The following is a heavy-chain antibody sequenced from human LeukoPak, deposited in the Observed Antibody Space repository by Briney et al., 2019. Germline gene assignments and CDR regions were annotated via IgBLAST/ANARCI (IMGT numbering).Heavy chain of an antibody. CDR1: GFTFSSYA. Sequence: AGRSLRLSCAASGFTFSSYAMHWVRQAPGKGLEWVAVISYDGSNKYYADSVKGRFTISRDNSKNTLYLQMNSLRAEDTAVYYCARDERYGGKPDYWGQGTLVTVSS. J-gene: IGHJ4*02. CDR3: ARDERYGGKPDY. CDR2: ISYDGSNK. D-gene: IGHD4-17*01. V-gene: IGHV3-30-3*01.